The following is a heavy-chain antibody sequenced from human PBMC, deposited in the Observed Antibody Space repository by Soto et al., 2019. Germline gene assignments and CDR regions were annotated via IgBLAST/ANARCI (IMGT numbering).Heavy chain of an antibody. D-gene: IGHD3-10*01. Sequence: EVQLVESGGGLVQPGGSLRLSCTASGFTFSDHYMDWVRQAPGKGLEWVGRIKNRANSYSTQYAASVKGRIIISRDDSQSSLYLQMNSLKTEDTAVYYCARVELNSGGYRPVFDYWGQGTLVTVSS. CDR1: GFTFSDHY. CDR2: IKNRANSYST. V-gene: IGHV3-72*01. J-gene: IGHJ4*02. CDR3: ARVELNSGGYRPVFDY.